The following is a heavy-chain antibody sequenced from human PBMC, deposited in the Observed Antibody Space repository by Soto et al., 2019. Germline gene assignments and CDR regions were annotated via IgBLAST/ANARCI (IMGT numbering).Heavy chain of an antibody. V-gene: IGHV3-11*01. D-gene: IGHD6-6*01. CDR2: IDSRGRTL. CDR1: GFTFTYYS. J-gene: IGHJ4*02. CDR3: ARQAARNYIDS. Sequence: GSLRLSCAASGFTFTYYSMRWIRQAPWKGLEWLAFIDSRGRTLSYADSVKGRFTISRDNAMNSLYLQMHSLRADDTAVYYCARQAARNYIDSWGQGDVVTVSS.